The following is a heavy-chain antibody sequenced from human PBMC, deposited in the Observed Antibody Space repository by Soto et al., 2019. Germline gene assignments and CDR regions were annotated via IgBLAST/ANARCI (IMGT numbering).Heavy chain of an antibody. D-gene: IGHD1-26*01. J-gene: IGHJ4*02. CDR2: IRSKAYGGTT. Sequence: ALRLTWTASGFTFGGYAMSWFRQAPGKGLQWVGFIRSKAYGGTTECAASVRGRFTMSRDDSRSIAYLQMNSLKSEDTAVYYCARGIYSLYETCPLFFNXWGMVTLVTVSX. CDR1: GFTFGGYA. V-gene: IGHV3-49*03. CDR3: ARGIYSLYETCPLFFNX.